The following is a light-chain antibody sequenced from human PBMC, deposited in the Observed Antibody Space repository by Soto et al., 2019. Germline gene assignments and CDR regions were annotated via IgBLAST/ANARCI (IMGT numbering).Light chain of an antibody. Sequence: DIPMTQSPSSVSASVGDRVTITCRASRDIKTSLAWYQQRPGKGPELLIYDASTLQSGVPSRISGSGSGTEFTLTISRLQPEDSATFFCQQINSFPPTFGGGTKVAI. J-gene: IGKJ4*01. CDR1: RDIKTS. V-gene: IGKV1-12*01. CDR3: QQINSFPPT. CDR2: DAS.